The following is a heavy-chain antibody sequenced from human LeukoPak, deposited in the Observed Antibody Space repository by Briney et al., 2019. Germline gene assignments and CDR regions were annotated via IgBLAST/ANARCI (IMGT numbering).Heavy chain of an antibody. V-gene: IGHV1-2*02. CDR1: GYTFTGYY. Sequence: ASVKVSCKASGYTFTGYYMHWVRQAPGQGLEWMGWINPNSGGTNYAQKFQGRVTMTRDTSISTAYMELSRLRSDDTAVYYCAREGYCSSTSCYIARYNWFDPWGQGTLVTVSS. CDR3: AREGYCSSTSCYIARYNWFDP. J-gene: IGHJ5*02. D-gene: IGHD2-2*02. CDR2: INPNSGGT.